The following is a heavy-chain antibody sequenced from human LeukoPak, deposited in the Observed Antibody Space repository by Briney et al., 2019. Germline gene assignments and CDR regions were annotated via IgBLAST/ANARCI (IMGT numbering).Heavy chain of an antibody. D-gene: IGHD3-10*01. CDR1: GFTFSGYW. V-gene: IGHV3-7*01. CDR3: ARDRGFGQADV. Sequence: GGSLRLSCAASGFTFSGYWMSWLRQAPGKGLEWVANIKQDGGEKYYVDSVKGRFTISRDNAKNSLYLQMNSLRAEDTAVYYCARDRGFGQADVWGKGTTVNVSS. J-gene: IGHJ6*04. CDR2: IKQDGGEK.